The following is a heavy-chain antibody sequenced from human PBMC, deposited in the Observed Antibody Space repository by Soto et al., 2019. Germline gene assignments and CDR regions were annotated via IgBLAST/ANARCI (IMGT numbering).Heavy chain of an antibody. V-gene: IGHV3-64D*06. CDR2: INTNGSST. Sequence: GGSLRLSCAASGFTFSSYAMHWVRQAPGKGLEYVSVINTNGSSTDYADSVKGRFTISRDNSKNTLYLQMSSLRPDDTAVYYCVKSVQLVWVPTDSASWFLDLWGRGTWVTSPQ. J-gene: IGHJ2*01. CDR1: GFTFSSYA. D-gene: IGHD6-6*01. CDR3: VKSVQLVWVPTDSASWFLDL.